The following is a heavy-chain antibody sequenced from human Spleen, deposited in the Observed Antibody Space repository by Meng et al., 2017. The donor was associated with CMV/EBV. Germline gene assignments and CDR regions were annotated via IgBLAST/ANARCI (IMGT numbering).Heavy chain of an antibody. CDR3: ARGYCSSTSCTSGYYNGMDV. V-gene: IGHV3-13*01. J-gene: IGHJ6*02. CDR1: GFTFSTYD. D-gene: IGHD2-2*01. Sequence: SCAASGFTFSTYDMHWVRQVTGKRLEWVSAIGTAGDTYYPGSVKGRFTISRENAKNSLYLQMNSLRAGDTAVYYCARGYCSSTSCTSGYYNGMDVWGQGTTVTVSS. CDR2: IGTAGDT.